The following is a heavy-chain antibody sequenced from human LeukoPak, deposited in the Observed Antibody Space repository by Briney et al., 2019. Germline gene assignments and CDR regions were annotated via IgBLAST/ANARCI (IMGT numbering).Heavy chain of an antibody. Sequence: GGSLRLSCAASGFTFSSYSMNWVRQAPGKGLEWVSSISSSSSYIYYADSAKGRFTISRDNAKNSLYLQMNSLRAEDTAVYYCAREGVVATMSYYYYYMDVWGKGTTVTVSS. J-gene: IGHJ6*03. CDR1: GFTFSSYS. V-gene: IGHV3-21*01. CDR3: AREGVVATMSYYYYYMDV. D-gene: IGHD5-12*01. CDR2: ISSSSSYI.